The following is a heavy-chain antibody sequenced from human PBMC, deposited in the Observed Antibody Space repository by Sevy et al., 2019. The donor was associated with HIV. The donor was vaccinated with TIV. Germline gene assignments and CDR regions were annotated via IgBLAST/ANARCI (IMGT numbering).Heavy chain of an antibody. CDR2: MYHSGST. J-gene: IGHJ4*02. V-gene: IGHV4-38-2*01. D-gene: IGHD6-19*01. Sequence: SETLSLTCAVSGYSISSGFYWGWIRQPPGKGLESIVLMYHSGSTYYNSSLQSRVTISVDTSKNQFSLELTSVTAADTAVYYCERLGIAVAGYFDYWGQGTLVTVSS. CDR3: ERLGIAVAGYFDY. CDR1: GYSISSGFY.